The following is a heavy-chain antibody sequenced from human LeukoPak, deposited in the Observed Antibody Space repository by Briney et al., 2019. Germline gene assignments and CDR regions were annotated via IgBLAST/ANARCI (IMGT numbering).Heavy chain of an antibody. CDR3: ARDIRNTYYDFWSGPPDY. CDR1: GNTLTGYY. D-gene: IGHD3-3*01. Sequence: ASVKVSCKASGNTLTGYYIHWVRQAPRQGLEWMGWINPNSGDTNYAHKFQGRVTMTRDTSISTAYMELSRLRSDDTAVYYCARDIRNTYYDFWSGPPDYWGQGTLVTVSS. CDR2: INPNSGDT. V-gene: IGHV1-2*02. J-gene: IGHJ4*02.